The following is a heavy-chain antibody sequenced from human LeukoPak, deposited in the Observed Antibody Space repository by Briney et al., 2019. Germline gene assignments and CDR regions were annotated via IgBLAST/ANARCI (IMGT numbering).Heavy chain of an antibody. CDR3: ARGAVMGYLVRFY. J-gene: IGHJ4*02. CDR2: ISYDGSDK. V-gene: IGHV3-30-3*01. D-gene: IGHD3-10*01. CDR1: GFIFSDYD. Sequence: PGRSLRLSCVASGFIFSDYDIHWIRQAPGKGLEWVAVISYDGSDKHYAESVKGRFTISRDDSKSTVFLQVSSLRSEDTAVYFCARGAVMGYLVRFYWGQGTLVTVSS.